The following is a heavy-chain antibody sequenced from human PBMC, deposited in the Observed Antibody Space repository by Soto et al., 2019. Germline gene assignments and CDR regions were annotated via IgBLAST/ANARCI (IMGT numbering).Heavy chain of an antibody. Sequence: PSETLSLTCTVSGGSISSYYWSWIRQPPGKGLEWIGYIYYSGSTNYNPSLKSRVTISVDTSKNQFSLKLTSVTSADTAVYFCARDVGNCSGGNCYSVYGLDVWGQGTTVTVSS. V-gene: IGHV4-59*01. D-gene: IGHD2-15*01. CDR3: ARDVGNCSGGNCYSVYGLDV. J-gene: IGHJ6*02. CDR1: GGSISSYY. CDR2: IYYSGST.